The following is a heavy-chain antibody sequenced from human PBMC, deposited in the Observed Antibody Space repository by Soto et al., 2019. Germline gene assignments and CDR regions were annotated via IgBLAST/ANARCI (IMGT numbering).Heavy chain of an antibody. CDR3: AHRVLRTVFGLVTTTAIYCDF. CDR1: GFSLSTSGVG. J-gene: IGHJ4*02. CDR2: IYWDDDK. V-gene: IGHV2-5*02. D-gene: IGHD3-3*01. Sequence: QITLNECGPTLVKPTQTLTLTCTLSGFSLSTSGVGVGWIRQSPGKAPEWLALIYWDDDKRYSPSLKSRLTITKDTSKNQVVLTMANLDPADTATYYCAHRVLRTVFGLVTTTAIYCDFWVQGTPVAVSS.